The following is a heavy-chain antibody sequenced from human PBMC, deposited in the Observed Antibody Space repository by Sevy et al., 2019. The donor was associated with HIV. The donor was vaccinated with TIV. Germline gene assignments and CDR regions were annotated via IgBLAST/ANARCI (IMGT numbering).Heavy chain of an antibody. CDR3: ATVLGAGAAGAFEI. CDR1: GFSFKNVW. Sequence: GGSLRLSCAGSGFSFKNVWMTWVRQTPGKGLEWVGHAKRKSDGGSIDYGSPVNGRFAISIDDSKDMLYLQMSSLKTMDTGVDYCATVLGAGAAGAFEIWGQGTMVTVSS. D-gene: IGHD1-26*01. V-gene: IGHV3-15*01. CDR2: AKRKSDGGSI. J-gene: IGHJ3*02.